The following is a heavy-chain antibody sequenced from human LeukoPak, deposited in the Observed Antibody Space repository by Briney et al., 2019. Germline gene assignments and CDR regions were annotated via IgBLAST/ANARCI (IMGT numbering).Heavy chain of an antibody. CDR2: IWYDGSTK. CDR3: ARWGPDKRFDY. CDR1: GFTFSSYA. V-gene: IGHV3-33*08. D-gene: IGHD3-16*01. Sequence: AGGSLRLSCAASGFTFSSYAMHWVRQAPGKGLEWVAVIWYDGSTKYYADSVRGRFTISRDNSKNTLFLQMNSLRAEDTAVYYCARWGPDKRFDYWGQGALVTVSS. J-gene: IGHJ4*02.